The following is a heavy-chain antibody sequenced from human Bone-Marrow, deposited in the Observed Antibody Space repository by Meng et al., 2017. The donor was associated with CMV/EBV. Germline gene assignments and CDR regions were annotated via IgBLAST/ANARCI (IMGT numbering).Heavy chain of an antibody. D-gene: IGHD6-13*01. CDR1: GGSISSYY. J-gene: IGHJ4*02. Sequence: SEPLSLTCTVSGGSISSYYWSWIWQPPGKGLEWIGYIYYSGSTNYNPSLKSRVTISVDTSKNQFSLKLSSVTAADTAVYYCARDIDPYSSSWAFDYWGQGTLVTVSS. CDR3: ARDIDPYSSSWAFDY. CDR2: IYYSGST. V-gene: IGHV4-59*01.